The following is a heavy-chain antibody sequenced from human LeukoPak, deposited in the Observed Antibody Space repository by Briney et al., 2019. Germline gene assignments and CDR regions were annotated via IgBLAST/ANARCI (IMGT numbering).Heavy chain of an antibody. Sequence: GGSLRLSCAASGFTFSGYGMHWVRQAPGKGLEWVAVISYDGTEKYYEDSVKGRFTISRDNAKNTLYLQMNSLRADDTAVYYCARRNPSCYGRQCYYYMDVWGKGTTVTVSS. V-gene: IGHV3-30*03. CDR1: GFTFSGYG. D-gene: IGHD2-2*01. J-gene: IGHJ6*03. CDR3: ARRNPSCYGRQCYYYMDV. CDR2: ISYDGTEK.